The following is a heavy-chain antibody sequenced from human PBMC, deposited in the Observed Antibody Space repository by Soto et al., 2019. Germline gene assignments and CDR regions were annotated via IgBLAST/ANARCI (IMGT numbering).Heavy chain of an antibody. D-gene: IGHD1-26*01. V-gene: IGHV1-69*06. Sequence: KVSCVASGGTXTSYTIHLVGQAHRRGLEWVGQVVPMYDSVNYAENFQGRVTITADKYTKRAYMEMTSIRSEDTALYFCASWTSYSASYCFDYWGQGHMVTAST. CDR2: VVPMYDSV. CDR3: ASWTSYSASYCFDY. J-gene: IGHJ4*02. CDR1: GGTXTSYT.